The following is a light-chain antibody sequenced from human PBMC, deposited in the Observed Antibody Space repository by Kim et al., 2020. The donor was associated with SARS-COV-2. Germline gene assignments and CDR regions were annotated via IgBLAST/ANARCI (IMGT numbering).Light chain of an antibody. CDR1: SNDIGSYKF. V-gene: IGLV2-11*01. CDR2: DVS. Sequence: QSALTQPRSVSGSPGQSVTISCTGTSNDIGSYKFVSWYQQHPGKAPKLIIFDVSERSTGVPDRFSCSQSANTASLTISGLQPEDESDYYCCSYAGSYTFVFGGGTQLTVL. CDR3: CSYAGSYTFV. J-gene: IGLJ3*02.